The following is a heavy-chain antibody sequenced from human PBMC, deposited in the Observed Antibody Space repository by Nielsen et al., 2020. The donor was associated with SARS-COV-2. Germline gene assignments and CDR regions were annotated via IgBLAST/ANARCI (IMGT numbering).Heavy chain of an antibody. Sequence: GGSLGLSYAASGFTFDDYGMSWVRQAPGKGLEWVSGINWNGGSTGYADSVKGRFTISRDNAKNSLYLQMNSLRAEDTALYHCASFDCTNGVCLDYWGQGTLVTVSS. CDR3: ASFDCTNGVCLDY. D-gene: IGHD2-8*01. J-gene: IGHJ4*02. CDR1: GFTFDDYG. V-gene: IGHV3-20*01. CDR2: INWNGGST.